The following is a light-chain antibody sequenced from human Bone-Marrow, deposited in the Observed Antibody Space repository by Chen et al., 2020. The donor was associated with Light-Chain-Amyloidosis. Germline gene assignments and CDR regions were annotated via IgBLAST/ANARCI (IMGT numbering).Light chain of an antibody. J-gene: IGKJ1*01. CDR1: QNINNY. CDR2: SAS. V-gene: IGKV1-39*01. Sequence: DIQVTQSPPSLSASVGDSITITCRASQNINNYLNWYQWKPGKVPQLLVYSASKLHSGVPSRFIGSGLGADCSLTITSLQPGEFATYYCQQSYRFPRTFVLGTRVE. CDR3: QQSYRFPRT.